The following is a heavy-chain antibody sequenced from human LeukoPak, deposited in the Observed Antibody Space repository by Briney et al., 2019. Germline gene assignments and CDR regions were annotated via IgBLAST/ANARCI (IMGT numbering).Heavy chain of an antibody. V-gene: IGHV4-34*01. CDR3: ARGRRGYSSSWTGYYYYGMDV. D-gene: IGHD6-13*01. Sequence: SETLSLTCTVSGGSISSYYWSWIRQPPGKGLEWIGEINHSGSTNYNPSLKSRVTISVDTSKNQFSLKLSSVTAADTAVYYCARGRRGYSSSWTGYYYYGMDVWGQGTTVTVSS. CDR2: INHSGST. J-gene: IGHJ6*02. CDR1: GGSISSYY.